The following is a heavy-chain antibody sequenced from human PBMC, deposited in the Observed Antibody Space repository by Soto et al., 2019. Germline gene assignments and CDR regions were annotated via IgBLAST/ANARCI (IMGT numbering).Heavy chain of an antibody. Sequence: SETLSLTCTVSGDSISSYYWSWIRQPPGKGLEWIGYIYYSGSTNYNPSLKSRVTISVDTSKNQFSLKLSSVTAADTAVYYCAREGCSGGSCGNWFDPWGQGTLVTVSS. V-gene: IGHV4-59*01. CDR2: IYYSGST. CDR3: AREGCSGGSCGNWFDP. CDR1: GDSISSYY. J-gene: IGHJ5*02. D-gene: IGHD2-15*01.